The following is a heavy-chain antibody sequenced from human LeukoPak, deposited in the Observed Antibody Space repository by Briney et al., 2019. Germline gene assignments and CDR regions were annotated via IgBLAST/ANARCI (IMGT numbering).Heavy chain of an antibody. CDR1: GFTFSDYA. V-gene: IGHV3-23*01. CDR3: AKVTPWYGSFDY. D-gene: IGHD3-10*01. Sequence: PGGSLRLSCAASGFTFSDYAMNWVRQAPGKGLEWVSGITGSGDRTEYADSVKGRFTISRDNSKSTLYLQMDSLGAGDAAVYYCAKVTPWYGSFDYWGQGTLVTVSS. CDR2: ITGSGDRT. J-gene: IGHJ4*02.